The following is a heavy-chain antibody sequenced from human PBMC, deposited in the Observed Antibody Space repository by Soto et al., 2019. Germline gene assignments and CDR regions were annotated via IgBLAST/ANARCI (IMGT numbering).Heavy chain of an antibody. CDR1: GYTFTGYY. V-gene: IGHV1-2*04. J-gene: IGHJ4*02. CDR2: INPDSGGT. Sequence: ASVKVSCKASGYTFTGYYMHWVRQAPGQGLEWMGCINPDSGGTNYAQKFQGWVTMTRETYISKAYMELSRLRSDDTAVYYCAREISGFDXWGQGTLVTVSX. D-gene: IGHD3-10*01. CDR3: AREISGFDX.